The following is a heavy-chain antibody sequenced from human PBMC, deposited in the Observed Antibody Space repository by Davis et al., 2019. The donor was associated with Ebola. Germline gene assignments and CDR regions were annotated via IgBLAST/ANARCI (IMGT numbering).Heavy chain of an antibody. Sequence: MPSETLSLTCTVSGGSISSGDYYWSWIRQPPGKGLEWIGYIYYSGSTYYNPSLKSRVTISVDTSKNQFSLKLSSVTAADTAVYYCARHIRDRWAVAGDNWFDPWGQGTLVTVSS. CDR2: IYYSGST. V-gene: IGHV4-39*01. J-gene: IGHJ5*02. CDR3: ARHIRDRWAVAGDNWFDP. D-gene: IGHD6-19*01. CDR1: GGSISSGDYY.